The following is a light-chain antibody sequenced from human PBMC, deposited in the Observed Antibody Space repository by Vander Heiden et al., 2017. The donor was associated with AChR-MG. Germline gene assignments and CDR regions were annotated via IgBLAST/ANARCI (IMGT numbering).Light chain of an antibody. CDR1: QSVSSSY. Sequence: EIVLTQSPGTLSLSPGERATLSCRASQSVSSSYLAWYQQKPGQAPRLLIYGASSRATGIPDRFSGSGSGTDFTLTISRLEPEDFAVYYCQYDGSSHRFGQGTKVEIK. CDR2: GAS. J-gene: IGKJ1*01. CDR3: QYDGSSHR. V-gene: IGKV3-20*01.